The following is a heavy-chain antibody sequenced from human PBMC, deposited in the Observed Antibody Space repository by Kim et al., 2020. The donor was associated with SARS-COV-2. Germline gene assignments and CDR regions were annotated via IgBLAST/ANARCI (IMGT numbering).Heavy chain of an antibody. J-gene: IGHJ4*02. V-gene: IGHV3-15*01. CDR1: GCTFSRDY. Sequence: GGSLRLSCVASGCTFSRDYMTWVRQAPGKGLEWVGRIKNKVGGGTTEYATPVKGRFTISRDDSKDTLYLQMNSLKSEDTAVYYCSTDCGSGSPQKVGLGGVAYWGQGTLVTVSS. CDR3: STDCGSGSPQKVGLGGVAY. CDR2: IKNKVGGGTT. D-gene: IGHD3-10*01.